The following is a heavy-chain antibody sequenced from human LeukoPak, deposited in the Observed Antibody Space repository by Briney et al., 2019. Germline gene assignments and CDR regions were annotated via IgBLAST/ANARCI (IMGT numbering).Heavy chain of an antibody. CDR3: ARKGQLVLFDYYGMDV. CDR2: ISYDGSNK. Sequence: PGRSLRLSCAASGFTFSSYAMHWVRQAPGKGLEWEAVISYDGSNKYYADSVKGRFTISRDNSKNTLYLQMNSLRAEDTAVYYCARKGQLVLFDYYGMDVWGQGTTVTVSS. D-gene: IGHD6-6*01. V-gene: IGHV3-30*04. CDR1: GFTFSSYA. J-gene: IGHJ6*02.